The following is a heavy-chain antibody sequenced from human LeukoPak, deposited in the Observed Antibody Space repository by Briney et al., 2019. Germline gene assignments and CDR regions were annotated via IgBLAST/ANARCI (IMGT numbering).Heavy chain of an antibody. CDR3: ASGFLDDFWSGHF. CDR1: GFSFTTHW. D-gene: IGHD3-3*01. V-gene: IGHV3-7*01. Sequence: PGGSLRLSCAASGFSFTTHWMSWVRLAPGKGPEWVANMKYDGSEKYYVDSVKGRFTISRDNAKTSLYLHMNSLRAEDTAVYYCASGFLDDFWSGHFWGQGTLVTVSS. J-gene: IGHJ4*02. CDR2: MKYDGSEK.